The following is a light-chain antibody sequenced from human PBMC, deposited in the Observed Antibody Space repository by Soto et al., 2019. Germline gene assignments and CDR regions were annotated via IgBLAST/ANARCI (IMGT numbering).Light chain of an antibody. CDR1: QIFLYSSDNKNY. J-gene: IGKJ1*01. V-gene: IGKV4-1*01. CDR2: RAS. Sequence: DIVMTQTPVSLAVSMGERATINYKSSQIFLYSSDNKNYLAWYQHKPGQPPNPLIYRASTRATGVPDRFSASGFATEFTLSINGLHSEDFALYYCQQYDDWPRWTLGQGTKVDI. CDR3: QQYDDWPRWT.